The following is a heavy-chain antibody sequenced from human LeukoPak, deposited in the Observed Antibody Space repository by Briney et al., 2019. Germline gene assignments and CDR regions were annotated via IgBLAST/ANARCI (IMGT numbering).Heavy chain of an antibody. Sequence: SVKVSCKASGGTFSSYAISWVRQAPGHGLEWMGGIIPIFGTANYAQKFQGRVTITADESTSTAYMELSSLRSEDTAVYYCAREGGCSGGSCNWDWFDPWGQGTLVTVSS. CDR3: AREGGCSGGSCNWDWFDP. D-gene: IGHD2-15*01. CDR1: GGTFSSYA. J-gene: IGHJ5*02. V-gene: IGHV1-69*01. CDR2: IIPIFGTA.